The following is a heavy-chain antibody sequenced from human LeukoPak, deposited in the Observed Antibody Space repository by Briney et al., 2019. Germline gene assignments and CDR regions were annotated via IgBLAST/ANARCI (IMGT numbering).Heavy chain of an antibody. Sequence: GGSLRLSCVTSGFIFSDHWMHWVRQAPGKGLEWVSYISSSSSTIYYADSVKGRFTISRDNAKNSPYLQMNSLRAEDTAVYYCARDNGDTWDYWGQGTLVTVSS. J-gene: IGHJ4*02. V-gene: IGHV3-48*04. CDR3: ARDNGDTWDY. D-gene: IGHD4-17*01. CDR2: ISSSSSTI. CDR1: GFIFSDHW.